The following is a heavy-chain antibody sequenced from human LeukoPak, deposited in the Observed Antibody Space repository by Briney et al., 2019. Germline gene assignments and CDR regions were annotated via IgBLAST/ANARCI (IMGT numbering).Heavy chain of an antibody. CDR3: ARVRTSRWLQSGLVAFDI. CDR2: INPSGGST. Sequence: ASVKVSCKASGYTFTSYYMHWVRQAPGQGREWMGIINPSGGSTSYAQKFQGRVTMTRDMSTSTVYMELSSLRSEDTAVYYCARVRTSRWLQSGLVAFDIWGQGTMVTVSS. CDR1: GYTFTSYY. J-gene: IGHJ3*02. D-gene: IGHD5-24*01. V-gene: IGHV1-46*01.